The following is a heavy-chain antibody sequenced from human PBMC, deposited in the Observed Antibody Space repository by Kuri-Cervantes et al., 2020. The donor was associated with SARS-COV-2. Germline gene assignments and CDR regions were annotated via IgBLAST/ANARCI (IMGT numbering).Heavy chain of an antibody. CDR2: IYYSGST. V-gene: IGHV4-39*07. CDR1: GGSISSSSYY. Sequence: ESLKISCTVSGGSISSSSYYWGWIRQPPGKGLEWIGSIYYSGSTYYNPSLKSRVTISVDKSKRQFSLDLSSVTAADTAVYYCARGASYYYYYMDVWGKGTTVTVSS. CDR3: ARGASYYYYYMDV. J-gene: IGHJ6*03.